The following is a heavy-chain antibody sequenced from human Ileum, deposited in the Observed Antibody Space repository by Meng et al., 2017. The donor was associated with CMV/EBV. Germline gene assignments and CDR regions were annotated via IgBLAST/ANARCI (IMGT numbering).Heavy chain of an antibody. V-gene: IGHV1-3*04. Sequence: SCRASEYNFINDAIHWVRQAPGQRLEWMGWVNTANGITKYSQKFQGRVTATRDTSASTAYMEVNTLRAEDTAVYYCAIDTSGYHYKYWGQGTLVTVSS. J-gene: IGHJ4*02. CDR3: AIDTSGYHYKY. CDR2: VNTANGIT. D-gene: IGHD3-22*01. CDR1: EYNFINDA.